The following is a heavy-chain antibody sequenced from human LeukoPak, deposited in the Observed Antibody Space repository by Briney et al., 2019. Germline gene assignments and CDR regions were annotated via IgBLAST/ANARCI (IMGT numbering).Heavy chain of an antibody. CDR3: ARGGGMKPGDFDY. D-gene: IGHD6-13*01. V-gene: IGHV1-2*04. Sequence: ASVKVSCKASGYTFTDYYMHWVRQAPGQGLEWMGWINPNSGGTNYAQKFQGWVTMTTDTSTTTAYMELRSLRSDDTAVYYCARGGGMKPGDFDYWGQGTLVTVSS. J-gene: IGHJ4*02. CDR1: GYTFTDYY. CDR2: INPNSGGT.